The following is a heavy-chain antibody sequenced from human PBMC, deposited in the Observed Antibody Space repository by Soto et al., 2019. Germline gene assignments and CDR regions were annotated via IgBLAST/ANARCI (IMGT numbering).Heavy chain of an antibody. CDR3: ARQTGVTIFGVVSIGAWYFDL. CDR2: IYYSGST. Sequence: QVQLQESGPGLVKPSETLSLTCTVSGGSISSYYWSWIRQPPGKGLEWIGYIYYSGSTNYNPSLKSRVTISVDTSKNQFSLKLSSVTAADTAVYYCARQTGVTIFGVVSIGAWYFDLWGRGTLVTVSS. V-gene: IGHV4-59*01. CDR1: GGSISSYY. J-gene: IGHJ2*01. D-gene: IGHD3-3*01.